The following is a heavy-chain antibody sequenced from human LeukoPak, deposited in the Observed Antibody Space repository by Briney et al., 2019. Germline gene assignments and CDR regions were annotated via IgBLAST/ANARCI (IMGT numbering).Heavy chain of an antibody. CDR1: GFTFTNYA. V-gene: IGHV3-30*02. Sequence: PGGSLRLSCAASGFTFTNYAMSWVRQAPGKGLEWVAFIRYDGSNKYYADSVKGRFTISRDNSKNTLYLQMNSLRAEDTAVYYCAKGAPYYYDSSGYYFENWGQGTLVTVSS. D-gene: IGHD3-22*01. CDR3: AKGAPYYYDSSGYYFEN. CDR2: IRYDGSNK. J-gene: IGHJ1*01.